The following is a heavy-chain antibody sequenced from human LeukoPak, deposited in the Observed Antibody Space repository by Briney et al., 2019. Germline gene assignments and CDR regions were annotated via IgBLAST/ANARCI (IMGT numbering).Heavy chain of an antibody. CDR2: IYTSGST. CDR3: ARRQVTAPTATGWYEVGYFDY. V-gene: IGHV4-61*02. D-gene: IGHD6-19*01. CDR1: GGSISSGSYY. J-gene: IGHJ4*02. Sequence: PSETLSLTCTVSGGSISSGSYYWSWIRQPAGKGLEWIGRIYTSGSTNYNPSLKSRVTISVDTSKNQFSLKLSSVTASDTAVYYCARRQVTAPTATGWYEVGYFDYWGQGTLVTVSS.